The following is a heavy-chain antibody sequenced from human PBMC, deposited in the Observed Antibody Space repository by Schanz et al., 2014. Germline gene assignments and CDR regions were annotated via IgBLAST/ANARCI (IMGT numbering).Heavy chain of an antibody. D-gene: IGHD6-19*01. CDR1: GFTFRSYG. CDR3: AKDLISGWSGFDY. V-gene: IGHV3-33*06. J-gene: IGHJ4*02. Sequence: QVQLVESGGGVVQPGRSLRLSCAASGFTFRSYGMHWVRQAPGKGLEWVAVIRYDGRNKNFVESVKGRFTISRDNSNNTVYLQMNTLRAEDTAVYYCAKDLISGWSGFDYWGQGTLVTVSS. CDR2: IRYDGRNK.